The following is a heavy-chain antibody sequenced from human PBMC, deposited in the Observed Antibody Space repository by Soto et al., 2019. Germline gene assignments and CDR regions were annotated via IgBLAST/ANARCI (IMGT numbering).Heavy chain of an antibody. CDR3: ARDHVRFLEWLLYKGGFDY. D-gene: IGHD3-3*01. Sequence: ADTLSLTCTVSGGSISSSSYYWGWIRQPPGKGLEWIGSIYYSGSTYDNPALKSRVTISVDTSKNQFSLKLSSVTAADTAVYYCARDHVRFLEWLLYKGGFDYWGQGTLVTVS. V-gene: IGHV4-39*02. CDR2: IYYSGST. J-gene: IGHJ4*02. CDR1: GGSISSSSYY.